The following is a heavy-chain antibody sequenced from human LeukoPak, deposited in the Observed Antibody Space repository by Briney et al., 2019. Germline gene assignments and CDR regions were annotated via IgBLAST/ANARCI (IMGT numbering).Heavy chain of an antibody. Sequence: SETLSLTCSVSGGITSSYYWGWIRQPPGKGLEWIGSIYYSGNTNYNSSLRGRVTISLDTSQNQFSFKLSSVTTADTAVYYFSSQSVNSESRGDFDLWAVAPWSLFPQ. CDR2: IYYSGNT. D-gene: IGHD4-23*01. CDR1: GGITSSYY. J-gene: IGHJ2*01. CDR3: SSQSVNSESRGDFDL. V-gene: IGHV4-59*01.